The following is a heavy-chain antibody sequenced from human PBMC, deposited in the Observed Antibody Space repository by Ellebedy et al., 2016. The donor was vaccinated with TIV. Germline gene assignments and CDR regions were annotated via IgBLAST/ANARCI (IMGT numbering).Heavy chain of an antibody. CDR2: IGTAGDT. Sequence: GESLKISXAASGFTFSSYDMHWVRQAIGKGLEWVSAIGTAGDTYYPGSVKGRFTISRENAKNSLYLQMNSLRAGDTAVYYCARTLPGYGYGMDVWGQGTTVTVSS. J-gene: IGHJ6*02. V-gene: IGHV3-13*04. CDR3: ARTLPGYGYGMDV. CDR1: GFTFSSYD. D-gene: IGHD6-13*01.